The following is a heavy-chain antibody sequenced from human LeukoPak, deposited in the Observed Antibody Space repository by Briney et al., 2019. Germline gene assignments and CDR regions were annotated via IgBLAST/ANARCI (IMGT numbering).Heavy chain of an antibody. CDR1: GFTFSSYG. J-gene: IGHJ4*02. D-gene: IGHD3-10*01. CDR3: ASDGSGSYPPFDY. Sequence: PGGSLRLSCAASGFTFSSYGMHWVRQAPGKGLEWVAVIWYDGSNKYYADSVKGRFTISRDNSKNTLYPQMNSLRAEDTAVYYCASDGSGSYPPFDYWGQGTLVTVSS. CDR2: IWYDGSNK. V-gene: IGHV3-33*01.